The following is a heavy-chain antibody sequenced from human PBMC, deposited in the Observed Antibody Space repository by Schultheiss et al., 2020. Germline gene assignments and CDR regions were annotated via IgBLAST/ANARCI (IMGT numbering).Heavy chain of an antibody. J-gene: IGHJ4*02. CDR3: ASSPQITMVQG. D-gene: IGHD3-10*01. CDR2: IYHSGST. CDR1: GGSFSGYY. V-gene: IGHV4-34*01. Sequence: SQTLSLTCAVYGGSFSGYYWSWIRQPPGKGLEWIGYIYHSGSTYYNPSLKSRVTISVDTSKNQFSLKLSSVTAADTAVYYCASSPQITMVQGWGQGTLVTVSS.